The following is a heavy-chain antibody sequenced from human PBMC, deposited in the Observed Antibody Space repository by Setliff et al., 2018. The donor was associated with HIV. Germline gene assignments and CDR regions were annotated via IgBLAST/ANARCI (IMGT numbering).Heavy chain of an antibody. CDR2: IYYSGST. CDR3: ARKRLLGAARPYYFDY. V-gene: IGHV4-30-4*01. D-gene: IGHD6-6*01. J-gene: IGHJ4*02. Sequence: LSLTCTVSGASVNSDDYYWSWIRQTPGKGLEWIGYIYYSGSTNYNPSLKSRVTISVDTSKNQFSLKLSSVTAADTAVYYCARKRLLGAARPYYFDYWGQGTLVTVSS. CDR1: GASVNSDDYY.